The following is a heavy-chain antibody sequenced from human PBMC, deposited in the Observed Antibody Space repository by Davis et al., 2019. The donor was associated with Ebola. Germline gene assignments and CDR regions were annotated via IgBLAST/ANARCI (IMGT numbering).Heavy chain of an antibody. V-gene: IGHV4-34*01. CDR1: GGSFSGYY. Sequence: SETLSLTCAVYGGSFSGYYWSWIRQPPGKGLEWIGEINHSGSTNYNPSLKSRVTISVDTSKNQFSLKLSSVTAADTAVYYCARVYGDYLGWGMDVWGQGTTVTVSS. J-gene: IGHJ6*02. CDR2: INHSGST. CDR3: ARVYGDYLGWGMDV. D-gene: IGHD4-17*01.